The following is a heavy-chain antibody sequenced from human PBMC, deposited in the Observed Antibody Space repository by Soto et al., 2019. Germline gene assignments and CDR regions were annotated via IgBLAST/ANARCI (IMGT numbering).Heavy chain of an antibody. V-gene: IGHV5-10-1*01. Sequence: PGESLKISCKGSGYSFTSYWISWVRQMPGKGLEWMGRIDPSDSYTNYSPSFQGHVTISADKSISTAYLQWSSLKASDTAMYYCARGYCSRTGCYVVYYGMDVWGRGTTVTVS. CDR2: IDPSDSYT. CDR3: ARGYCSRTGCYVVYYGMDV. J-gene: IGHJ6*02. CDR1: GYSFTSYW. D-gene: IGHD2-2*01.